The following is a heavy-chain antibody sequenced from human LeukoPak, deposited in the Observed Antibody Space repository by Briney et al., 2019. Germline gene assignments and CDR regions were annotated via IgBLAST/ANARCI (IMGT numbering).Heavy chain of an antibody. J-gene: IGHJ6*03. CDR1: GYSFVLYG. CDR3: ARLKVRGVISNYYYMDV. V-gene: IGHV1-18*01. CDR2: ISAYNGNT. D-gene: IGHD3-10*01. Sequence: ASVKVSCKASGYSFVLYGISWVRQAPGEGPEWMGWISAYNGNTNYAQKLQGRVTMTTDTSTSTAYMELRSLRSGDTAVYYCARLKVRGVISNYYYMDVWGKGTTVTISS.